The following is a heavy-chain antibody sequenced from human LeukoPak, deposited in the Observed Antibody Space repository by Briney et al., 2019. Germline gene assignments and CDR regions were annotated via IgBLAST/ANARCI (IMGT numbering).Heavy chain of an antibody. CDR2: IYYSGST. D-gene: IGHD6-19*01. CDR1: GGSINPYY. J-gene: IGHJ4*02. V-gene: IGHV4-39*07. CDR3: ARAFGRRAVAGTFDY. Sequence: SETLSLTCSVSGGSINPYYWGWIRQPPGKGLEWIGSIYYSGSTYYNPSLKSRVTISVDTSKNQFSLKLSSVTAADTAVYYCARAFGRRAVAGTFDYWGQGSLVTVSS.